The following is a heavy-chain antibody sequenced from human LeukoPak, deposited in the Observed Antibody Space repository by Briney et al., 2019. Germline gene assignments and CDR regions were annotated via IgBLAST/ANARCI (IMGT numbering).Heavy chain of an antibody. D-gene: IGHD5-24*01. J-gene: IGHJ4*02. CDR2: ISGSGGST. V-gene: IGHV3-23*01. Sequence: GGSLRHSCAASGFTFSSYAMSWVRQAPGKGLEWVSAISGSGGSTYYADSVKGRFTISKDNSKNTLYLQMNSLRAKDTAVYYCAKDMDGYRRALFDYWGQGTLVTVSS. CDR3: AKDMDGYRRALFDY. CDR1: GFTFSSYA.